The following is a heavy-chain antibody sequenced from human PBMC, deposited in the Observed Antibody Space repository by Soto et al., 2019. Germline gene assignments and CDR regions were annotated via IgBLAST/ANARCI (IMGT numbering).Heavy chain of an antibody. J-gene: IGHJ3*02. Sequence: VGSLRLSCAASGFSFSSYLMNWVRQAPGKGLEWVANIKQDGSQKYYVDSVKGRFTISRDNAKNSLYLQMNSLRAEDTAIYYCARSNYGFCSGGSLDIWGQGTMVTVSS. CDR3: ARSNYGFCSGGSLDI. CDR1: GFSFSSYL. D-gene: IGHD3-3*01. CDR2: IKQDGSQK. V-gene: IGHV3-7*03.